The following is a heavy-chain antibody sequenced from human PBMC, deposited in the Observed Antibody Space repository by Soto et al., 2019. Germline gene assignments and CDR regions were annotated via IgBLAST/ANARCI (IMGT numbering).Heavy chain of an antibody. CDR3: VKDFSGYTSL. CDR2: IIPILNKT. D-gene: IGHD3-3*01. CDR1: GGPFNNFI. V-gene: IGHV1-69*02. Sequence: QVLLEQSGSVVKRPGSSVTVSCKASGGPFNNFIFTWVRQAPGQGLEWMGRIIPILNKTNYAQTFRGRVAITADTPASTSYRVWTGLGLDETAIYYCVKDFSGYTSLWGQGTLVSV. J-gene: IGHJ4*02.